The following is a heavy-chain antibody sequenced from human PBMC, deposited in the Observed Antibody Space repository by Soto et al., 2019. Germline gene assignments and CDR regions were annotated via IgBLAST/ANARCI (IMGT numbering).Heavy chain of an antibody. J-gene: IGHJ4*02. CDR3: ARVGEYYYDSSENDY. V-gene: IGHV3-11*05. CDR2: ISSSSSYT. Sequence: GGSLRLSCAASGFTFSDYYMSWIRQAPGKGLEWVSYISSSSSYTNYADSVKGRFTISRDNAKNSLYLQMNSLRAEDTAVYYCARVGEYYYDSSENDYWGQGTLVTVSS. CDR1: GFTFSDYY. D-gene: IGHD3-22*01.